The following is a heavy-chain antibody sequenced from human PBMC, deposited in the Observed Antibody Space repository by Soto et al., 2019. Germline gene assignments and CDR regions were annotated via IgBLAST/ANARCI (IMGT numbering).Heavy chain of an antibody. CDR3: ARDNDYYYGMDV. CDR1: GGSISSYY. J-gene: IGHJ6*02. CDR2: IYYSGST. Sequence: SETLSLTCPVSGGSISSYYWSWIRQPPGKGLELIGYIYYSGSTNYNPSLKSRVTISVDTSKNQFSLKLSSVTAADTAVYYCARDNDYYYGMDVWGQGTTVTVSS. V-gene: IGHV4-59*01. D-gene: IGHD2-8*01.